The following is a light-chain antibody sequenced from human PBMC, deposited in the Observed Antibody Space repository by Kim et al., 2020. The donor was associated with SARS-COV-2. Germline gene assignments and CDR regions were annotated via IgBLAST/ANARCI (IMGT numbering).Light chain of an antibody. CDR3: QQYDSHPWT. V-gene: IGKV1-33*01. Sequence: DIQMTQSPSSLSASVGDRVTITCRASQGISNYLDWYQQKPGKAPKLLIYDASNLETGVPSRFSGSGSGTDFTLTISSLQPDDIATYYCQQYDSHPWTFGQGTKVDIK. CDR2: DAS. CDR1: QGISNY. J-gene: IGKJ1*01.